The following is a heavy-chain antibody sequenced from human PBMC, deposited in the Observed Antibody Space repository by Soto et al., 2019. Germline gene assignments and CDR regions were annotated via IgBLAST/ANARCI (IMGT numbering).Heavy chain of an antibody. V-gene: IGHV1-58*01. D-gene: IGHD3-22*01. Sequence: SVKVSCKASGFTFTSSAVQWVRQARGQRLEWIGWIVVGSGNTNYAQKFQERVTITRDMSTSTAYMELSSPRSEDTAVYYCAADRYYYDSSGYSDAFDIWGQGTMVTVSS. J-gene: IGHJ3*02. CDR1: GFTFTSSA. CDR2: IVVGSGNT. CDR3: AADRYYYDSSGYSDAFDI.